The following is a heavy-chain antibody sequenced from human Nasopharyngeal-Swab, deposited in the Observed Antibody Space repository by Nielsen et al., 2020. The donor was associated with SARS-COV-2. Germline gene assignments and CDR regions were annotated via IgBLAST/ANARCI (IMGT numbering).Heavy chain of an antibody. J-gene: IGHJ5*02. CDR2: IYPGDSDT. D-gene: IGHD6-6*01. CDR1: GYSFTSYW. V-gene: IGHV5-51*01. Sequence: KVSCKGSGYSFTSYWIGWVRQMPGKGLEWMGIIYPGDSDTRYSPSFQGQVTISADKSISTAYLQWSSLKASDTAMHYCARKSSSVGTWFDPWGQGTLVTVSS. CDR3: ARKSSSVGTWFDP.